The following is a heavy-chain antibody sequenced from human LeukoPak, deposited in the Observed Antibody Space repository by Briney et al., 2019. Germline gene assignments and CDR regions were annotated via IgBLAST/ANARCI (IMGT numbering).Heavy chain of an antibody. V-gene: IGHV5-51*01. Sequence: GESLKISCKVSGHSFTTFWIGWVRQMPGKGLEWMGIIYPGDSDVRYSPSFEGQVTISVDRSLTTAYLQWSSLKASDTAMYYCARYSSGSANYHFHEWGQGTLVTVSS. CDR3: ARYSSGSANYHFHE. CDR1: GHSFTTFW. D-gene: IGHD5-12*01. J-gene: IGHJ4*02. CDR2: IYPGDSDV.